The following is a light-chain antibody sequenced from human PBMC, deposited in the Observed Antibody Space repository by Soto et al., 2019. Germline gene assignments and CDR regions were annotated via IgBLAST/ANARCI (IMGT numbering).Light chain of an antibody. J-gene: IGKJ1*01. CDR1: HTVGRSF. CDR3: QPYDSLPPWK. V-gene: IGKV3-20*01. CDR2: GTS. Sequence: EIVLTQSPGIMYLSPGERATLSCRASHTVGRSFLAWYQQKPGQSPRLLIFGTSIMATGIPDRFSGRGSGADFTLTISRLEPEDFAVYYGQPYDSLPPWKFGQGTRVEVK.